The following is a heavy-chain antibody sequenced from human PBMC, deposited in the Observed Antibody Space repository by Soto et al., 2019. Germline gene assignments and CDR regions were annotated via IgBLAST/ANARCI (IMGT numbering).Heavy chain of an antibody. Sequence: QVQLQESGPGLVKPSETLSLTCTVSGDSVNSDSYSWGWIRQPPGKGLEWIGYIHYSGSTNYNPSLKSRVTISVDTSRNQFSLKLSSLTAADTAIFYCVRVVGRIFILDYWGQGTLVTVSS. V-gene: IGHV4-61*01. CDR3: VRVVGRIFILDY. CDR1: GDSVNSDSYS. CDR2: IHYSGST. D-gene: IGHD3-3*02. J-gene: IGHJ4*02.